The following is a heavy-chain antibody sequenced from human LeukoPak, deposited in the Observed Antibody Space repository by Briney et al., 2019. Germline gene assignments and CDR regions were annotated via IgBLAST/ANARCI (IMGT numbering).Heavy chain of an antibody. D-gene: IGHD2-2*01. CDR2: ISAYNGNT. V-gene: IGHV1-18*04. CDR1: GYRFTGYY. Sequence: ASVKVSCKASGYRFTGYYMHWVRQAPGQGLEWMGWISAYNGNTNYAQKLQGRVTMTTDTSTSTAYMELRSLRSDDTAVYYCAREGDIVVVPAAGGSWFDPWGQGTLVTVSS. J-gene: IGHJ5*02. CDR3: AREGDIVVVPAAGGSWFDP.